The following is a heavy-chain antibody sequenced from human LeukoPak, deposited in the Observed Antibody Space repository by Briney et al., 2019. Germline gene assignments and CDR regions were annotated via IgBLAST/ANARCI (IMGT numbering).Heavy chain of an antibody. CDR1: GFTFSSYE. CDR2: ISSSGSTI. V-gene: IGHV3-48*03. CDR3: ARVATRGAYFDY. D-gene: IGHD5-12*01. Sequence: HPGGSLRLSCAASGFTFSSYEMNWVRQAPGKGLECVSYISSSGSTIYYADSVKGRFTISRDNAKNSLYLQMNSLRAEDTAVYYCARVATRGAYFDYWGQGTLVTVSS. J-gene: IGHJ4*02.